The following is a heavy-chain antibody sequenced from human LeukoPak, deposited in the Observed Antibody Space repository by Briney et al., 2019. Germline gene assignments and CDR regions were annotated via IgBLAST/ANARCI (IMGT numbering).Heavy chain of an antibody. Sequence: ASVKVSCTASGGTFSRYAISWVRQAPGQGLEWMGRMNPNSGNTGYAQKFQGRVTMTRNTSISTAYMELSSLRSEDTAVYYCAREDGSGSLNWGQGTLVTVSS. D-gene: IGHD3-10*01. CDR3: AREDGSGSLN. J-gene: IGHJ4*02. CDR1: GGTFSRYA. V-gene: IGHV1-8*01. CDR2: MNPNSGNT.